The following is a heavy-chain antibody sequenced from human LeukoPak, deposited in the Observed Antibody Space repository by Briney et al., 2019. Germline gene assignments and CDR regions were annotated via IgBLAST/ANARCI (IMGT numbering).Heavy chain of an antibody. V-gene: IGHV3-74*01. CDR3: SRGKILGDDFDY. J-gene: IGHJ4*02. D-gene: IGHD2-21*02. Sequence: GGSLRLSCAASGFTLSSYWMFWVRQAPGKGLEWASRIDSDGSSTIYADSVKGRFTISRDNAKNTLYLQMNSLRAEDTAVYYCSRGKILGDDFDYWGQGTLVTVSS. CDR1: GFTLSSYW. CDR2: IDSDGSST.